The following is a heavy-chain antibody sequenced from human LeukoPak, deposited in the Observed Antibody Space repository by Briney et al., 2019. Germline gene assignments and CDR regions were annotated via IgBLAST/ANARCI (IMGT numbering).Heavy chain of an antibody. CDR3: AKDIGVARTWAFDY. CDR2: ISWNGGSI. Sequence: PGRSLRLSCAASGLTFDDHAMHWVRQTPGKGLEWVSGISWNGGSIDYADSVRGRFTISRDNAKNSLYLQMNSVRAEDTALYYCAKDIGVARTWAFDYWGQGTLVTVSS. D-gene: IGHD5-12*01. CDR1: GLTFDDHA. V-gene: IGHV3-9*01. J-gene: IGHJ4*02.